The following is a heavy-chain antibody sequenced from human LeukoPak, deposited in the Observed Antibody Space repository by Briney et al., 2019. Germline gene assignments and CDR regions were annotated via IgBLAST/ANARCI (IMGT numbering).Heavy chain of an antibody. J-gene: IGHJ4*02. CDR1: GFTFSGSA. D-gene: IGHD3-22*01. Sequence: PGGSLRLSCAASGFTFSGSAMHWARQASGKGLEWVGRIRSKANSYATAYAASVKGRFTISRDDSKNTAYLQMNSLKTEDTAVYYCTSTSSGYSNTPNRWGQGTLVTVSS. CDR3: TSTSSGYSNTPNR. CDR2: IRSKANSYAT. V-gene: IGHV3-73*01.